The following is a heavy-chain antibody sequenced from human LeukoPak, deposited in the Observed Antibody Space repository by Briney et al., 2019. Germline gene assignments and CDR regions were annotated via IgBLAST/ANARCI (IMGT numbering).Heavy chain of an antibody. J-gene: IGHJ4*02. D-gene: IGHD3-3*02. CDR1: GFTFSSYG. CDR2: ISDDGIKK. CDR3: AKDSRHYYFDY. Sequence: GSLRLSCEASGFTFSSYGMHWVRQAPGKGLEWVAVISDDGIKKYYADSVKGRFTISRDKSKNTVYLQMNSLRAEDTAVYYCAKDSRHYYFDYWGQGTLVTVSS. V-gene: IGHV3-30*18.